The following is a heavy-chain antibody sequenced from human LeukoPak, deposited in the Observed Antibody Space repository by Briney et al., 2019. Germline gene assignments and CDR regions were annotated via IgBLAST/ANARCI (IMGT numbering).Heavy chain of an antibody. CDR3: AKDKEEQLAVFDY. Sequence: GGSLRLSCAASGFTFSSYAMHWVRQAPGKGLEWVSGISWNSGSIGYADSVKGRFTISRDNAKNSLYLQMNSLRAEGTALYYCAKDKEEQLAVFDYWGQGTLVTVSS. D-gene: IGHD6-13*01. J-gene: IGHJ4*02. CDR2: ISWNSGSI. V-gene: IGHV3-9*01. CDR1: GFTFSSYA.